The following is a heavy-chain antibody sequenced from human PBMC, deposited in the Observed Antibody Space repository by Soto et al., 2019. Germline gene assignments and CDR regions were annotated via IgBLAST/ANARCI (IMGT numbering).Heavy chain of an antibody. D-gene: IGHD3-10*01. V-gene: IGHV4-34*01. CDR2: INHSGST. J-gene: IGHJ4*02. CDR3: ATFFYYGAGSYLEY. Sequence: QVQLQQWGAGLLKPSETLSLTCAVYGGSFSGYYWSWIRQPPGKGLEWIGEINHSGSTNYNPSLKSRVTISVDTSKNQFSLKLSSVTAADSAVYYCATFFYYGAGSYLEYWGQGTLVTVSS. CDR1: GGSFSGYY.